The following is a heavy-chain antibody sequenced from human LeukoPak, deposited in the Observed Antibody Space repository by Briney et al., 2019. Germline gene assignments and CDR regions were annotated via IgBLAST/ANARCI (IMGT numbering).Heavy chain of an antibody. J-gene: IGHJ4*02. D-gene: IGHD3-22*01. CDR1: GYTFTSYA. CDR2: FNAGNGNT. CDR3: ARDVVGSPSGYSSGAWDY. Sequence: GASVKVSCKASGYTFTSYALLWVRKAPGQRLEWMGWFNAGNGNTKYSQEFQGRVTITRDTSASTAYMELSSLRSEDMAVYYCARDVVGSPSGYSSGAWDYWGQGTLVTVSS. V-gene: IGHV1-3*03.